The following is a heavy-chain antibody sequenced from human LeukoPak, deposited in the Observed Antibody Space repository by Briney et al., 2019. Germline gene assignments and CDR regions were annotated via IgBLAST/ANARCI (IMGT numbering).Heavy chain of an antibody. V-gene: IGHV3-23*01. CDR1: GFTFSTYA. Sequence: GGSLRLSCAASGFTFSTYAMTWVRQAPGKGLEWVSSISGNGDTTDYADSVKGRFTISRDNSKNTLYLQMNSLRAEDTAVYYCAKAAYYYDSSGYAWDYWGQGTLVTVSS. D-gene: IGHD3-22*01. CDR3: AKAAYYYDSSGYAWDY. CDR2: ISGNGDTT. J-gene: IGHJ4*02.